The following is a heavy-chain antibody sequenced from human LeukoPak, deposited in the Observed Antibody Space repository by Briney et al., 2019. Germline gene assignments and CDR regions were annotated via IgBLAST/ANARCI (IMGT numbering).Heavy chain of an antibody. CDR2: IFTRGST. CDR3: ARVHYSSGWYNFDY. CDR1: GGSISSGNYY. V-gene: IGHV4-61*02. J-gene: IGHJ4*02. Sequence: SQTLSLTCTVSGGSISSGNYYWSWIRQPAGKGLEWIGRIFTRGSTNYNPSVKSRVTISLDTSKNQFSLNLTSVTAADTAVYYCARVHYSSGWYNFDYWGQGTLVTVSS. D-gene: IGHD6-19*01.